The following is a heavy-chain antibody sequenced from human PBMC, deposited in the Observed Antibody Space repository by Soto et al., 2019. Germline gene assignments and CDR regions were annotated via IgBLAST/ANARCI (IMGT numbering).Heavy chain of an antibody. Sequence: SQLLSHTYGVADGSISSGGYSRSWIRQPPGKGLEWIGYMYHSGSTYYNPSLKSRVTISIDRSKNQFSLKLSSVTAADTAVYYCARETYGDYVGYFDPWGQGIQVTVSS. CDR2: MYHSGST. V-gene: IGHV4-30-2*01. D-gene: IGHD4-17*01. CDR1: DGSISSGGYS. CDR3: ARETYGDYVGYFDP. J-gene: IGHJ5*02.